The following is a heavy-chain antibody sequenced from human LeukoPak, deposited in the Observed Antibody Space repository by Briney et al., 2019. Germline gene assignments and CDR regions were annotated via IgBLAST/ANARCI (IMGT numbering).Heavy chain of an antibody. CDR2: IFPGDSGT. Sequence: GESLKISCRGAGYGFTTYWIAWVRQTPTEGMEWMATIFPGDSGTRYSPSFQGQVTISADSSISTAYLQWSSLKVSDTATYYCARGIIGYFYYMDVWGEGTTVIVSS. CDR1: GYGFTTYW. CDR3: ARGIIGYFYYMDV. J-gene: IGHJ6*03. V-gene: IGHV5-51*01. D-gene: IGHD2/OR15-2a*01.